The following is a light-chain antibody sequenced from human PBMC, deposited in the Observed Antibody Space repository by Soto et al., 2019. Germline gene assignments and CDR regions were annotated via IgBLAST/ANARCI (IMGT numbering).Light chain of an antibody. CDR1: QSVSTY. J-gene: IGKJ5*01. CDR2: DTS. V-gene: IGKV3-11*01. CDR3: HQRNT. Sequence: LVLRQSPVTLSLSPGYRATLSCRASQSVSTYLAWYRQTPGQAPRLLIYDTSNRATGVPPRFSGSRSGTDFTLTISSVEPEDFAVFYCHQRNTFGQGTRREIK.